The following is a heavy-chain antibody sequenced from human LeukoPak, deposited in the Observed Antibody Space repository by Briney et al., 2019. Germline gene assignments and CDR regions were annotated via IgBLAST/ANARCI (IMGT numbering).Heavy chain of an antibody. D-gene: IGHD3-3*01. CDR1: GGSISSYY. J-gene: IGHJ6*03. Sequence: SETLSLTCTVSGGSISSYYWSWIRQPPGKGLEWIGYIYTSGSTNYNPSLKSRVTISVDTSKNQFSLKLSSVTAADTAVYYCARLISGDFWSGYPDSYYYYMDVWGKGTTVTVSS. V-gene: IGHV4-4*09. CDR2: IYTSGST. CDR3: ARLISGDFWSGYPDSYYYYMDV.